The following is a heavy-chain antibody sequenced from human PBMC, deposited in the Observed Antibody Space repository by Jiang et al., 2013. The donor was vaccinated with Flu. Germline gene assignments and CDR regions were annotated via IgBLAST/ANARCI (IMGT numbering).Heavy chain of an antibody. D-gene: IGHD6-19*01. V-gene: IGHV1-46*01. Sequence: GAEVKKPGASVKVSCKASGYTFTSYYMHWVRQAPGQGLEWMGIINPSGGSTSYAQKFQGRVTMTRDTSTSTVYMELSSLRSEDTAVYYCAREYSSGWHRYYYYGMDVWGQGTTVTVSS. CDR1: GYTFTSYY. CDR3: AREYSSGWHRYYYYGMDV. J-gene: IGHJ6*02. CDR2: INPSGGST.